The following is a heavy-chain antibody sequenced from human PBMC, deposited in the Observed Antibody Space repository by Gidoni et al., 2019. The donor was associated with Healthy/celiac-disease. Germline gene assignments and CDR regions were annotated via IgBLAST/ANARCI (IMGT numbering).Heavy chain of an antibody. CDR1: GGSFSGYY. J-gene: IGHJ4*02. V-gene: IGHV4-34*01. Sequence: QVQLQQWGARLLKPSETLSLTCAVYGGSFSGYYWSWIRQPPGKGLEWIGEINHSGSTNYNPSLKSRVTISVDTSKNQFSLKLSFGTAADTAVYYCARGRLQWERLGVRYFDYWGQGTLVTVSS. D-gene: IGHD1-26*01. CDR3: ARGRLQWERLGVRYFDY. CDR2: INHSGST.